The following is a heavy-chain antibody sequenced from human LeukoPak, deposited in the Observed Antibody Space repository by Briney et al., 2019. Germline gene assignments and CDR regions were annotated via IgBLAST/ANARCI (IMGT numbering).Heavy chain of an antibody. CDR1: GGTFSSYA. CDR2: IIPIFGTA. D-gene: IGHD4-17*01. J-gene: IGHJ6*03. CDR3: ARAGYGDDPPIGYYYYYMDV. Sequence: SVKVSCKASGGTFSSYAISWVRQAPGQGLEWMGGIIPIFGTANYAQKFQGRVTITTDESTSTAYMELRSLRSEDTAVYYCARAGYGDDPPIGYYYYYMDVWGKGTTVTVSS. V-gene: IGHV1-69*05.